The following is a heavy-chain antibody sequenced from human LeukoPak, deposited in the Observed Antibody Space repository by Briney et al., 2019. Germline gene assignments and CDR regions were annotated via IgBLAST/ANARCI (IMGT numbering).Heavy chain of an antibody. CDR1: GYTFTGYY. D-gene: IGHD3-22*01. J-gene: IGHJ4*02. CDR2: INPNSGGT. Sequence: ASVKVSCKASGYTFTGYYIHWVRQAPGQGLEWMGWINPNSGGTNNAQYLKGRVTMTRDTSISTAYMELRRLRSDDTAVYYCARGDDTSDDCYPLFDYWGQGTLVTVSS. CDR3: ARGDDTSDDCYPLFDY. V-gene: IGHV1-2*02.